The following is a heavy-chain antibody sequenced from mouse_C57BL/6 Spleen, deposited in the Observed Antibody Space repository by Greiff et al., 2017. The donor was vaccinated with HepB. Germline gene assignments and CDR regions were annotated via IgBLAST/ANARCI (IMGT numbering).Heavy chain of an antibody. J-gene: IGHJ4*01. Sequence: QVQLQQPGAELVRPGTSVKLSCKASGYTFTSYWMHWVKQRPGQGLEWIGVIDPSDSYTNYNQKFKGKATLTVDTSSSTAYMQRSSLTSEDSAVYYCAKDRNYGSRGDYAMDYWGQGTSVTVSS. CDR3: AKDRNYGSRGDYAMDY. CDR2: IDPSDSYT. V-gene: IGHV1-59*01. CDR1: GYTFTSYW. D-gene: IGHD1-1*01.